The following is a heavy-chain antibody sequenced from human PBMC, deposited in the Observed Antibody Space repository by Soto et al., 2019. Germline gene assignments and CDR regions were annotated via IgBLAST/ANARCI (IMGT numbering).Heavy chain of an antibody. CDR3: ARRRNYYDSSGYYFDY. D-gene: IGHD3-22*01. CDR2: IYYSGST. Sequence: SETLSLTCTVSGGSISSSSYYWGWIRQPPGKGLEWIGSIYYSGSTYYNPSLKSRFTISGDTAKNQFSLKLSSVTAADTAVYYCARRRNYYDSSGYYFDYWGQGTLVTVSS. V-gene: IGHV4-39*01. CDR1: GGSISSSSYY. J-gene: IGHJ4*02.